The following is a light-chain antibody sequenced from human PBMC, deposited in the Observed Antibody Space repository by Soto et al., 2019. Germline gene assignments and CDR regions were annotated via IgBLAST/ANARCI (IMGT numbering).Light chain of an antibody. CDR1: SSDVGRYNY. Sequence: QSALTQPASVSGSPGQSITISCTGTSSDVGRYNYVSWCQQHPGKAPKLIIYDVSNRPSGVSNRFSGSKSGNTASLTISGLQAEDEADYYCSSYTTSSTVVFGGGTNVTVL. V-gene: IGLV2-14*01. CDR2: DVS. J-gene: IGLJ2*01. CDR3: SSYTTSSTVV.